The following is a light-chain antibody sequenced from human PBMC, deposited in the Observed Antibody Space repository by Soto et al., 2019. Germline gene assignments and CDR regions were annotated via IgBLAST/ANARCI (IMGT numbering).Light chain of an antibody. CDR1: SSDIGSYNL. CDR2: EAT. CDR3: CLYASSSTVI. Sequence: QSALTQPASVSGSPGQSITISCTGTSSDIGSYNLVSWYQQHPGKAHKLMIYEATKGPSGVSNRFSGSKSGNTASLTISGLQAEDEADYYCCLYASSSTVIFGGGTKLTVL. V-gene: IGLV2-23*02. J-gene: IGLJ2*01.